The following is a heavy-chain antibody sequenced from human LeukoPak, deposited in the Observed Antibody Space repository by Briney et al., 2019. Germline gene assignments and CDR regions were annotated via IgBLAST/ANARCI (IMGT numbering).Heavy chain of an antibody. V-gene: IGHV3-9*01. J-gene: IGHJ6*02. CDR2: ISWNSGSI. CDR1: GFTFDDYA. Sequence: GGSLRLSCAASGFTFDDYAMHWVRQAPGKGLEWVSGISWNSGSIGYADSVKGRFTISRDNAKNSLYLQMNSLRAEDTALCYCAKDIGGYPTVGMDVWGQGTTVTVSS. D-gene: IGHD4-17*01. CDR3: AKDIGGYPTVGMDV.